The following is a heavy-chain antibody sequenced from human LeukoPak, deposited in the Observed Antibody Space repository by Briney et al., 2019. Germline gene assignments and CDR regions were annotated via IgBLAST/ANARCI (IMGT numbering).Heavy chain of an antibody. Sequence: SETLSLTCAVYGGSFSGYYWSWIRQPPGKGLEWIGEINHSGSTNYNPSLKSRVTISVDTSKNQFSLKLSSVTAADTAVYYCARLYYYGSGSYYGRGYFDYWGQGTLVTVSS. CDR1: GGSFSGYY. J-gene: IGHJ4*02. CDR3: ARLYYYGSGSYYGRGYFDY. CDR2: INHSGST. V-gene: IGHV4-34*01. D-gene: IGHD3-10*01.